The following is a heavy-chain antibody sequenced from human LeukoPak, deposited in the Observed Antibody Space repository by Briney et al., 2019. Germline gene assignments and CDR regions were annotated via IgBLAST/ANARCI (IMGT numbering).Heavy chain of an antibody. J-gene: IGHJ6*03. CDR3: ARDGIVATRGYYYYYMDV. Sequence: GASVKVSCKASGYTFTGYYMHWVRQAPGQGLEWMGWINPNSGGTNYAQKFQGRVTMTRDTSISTAYMELSRLRSDDTAVYYCARDGIVATRGYYYYYMDVWGKGTTVTISS. CDR2: INPNSGGT. CDR1: GYTFTGYY. D-gene: IGHD5-12*01. V-gene: IGHV1-2*02.